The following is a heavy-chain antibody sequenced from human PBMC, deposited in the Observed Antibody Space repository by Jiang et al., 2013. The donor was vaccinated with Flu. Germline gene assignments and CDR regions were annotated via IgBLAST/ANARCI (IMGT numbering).Heavy chain of an antibody. CDR1: VGSISGSSDF. J-gene: IGHJ4*02. V-gene: IGHV4-39*01. Sequence: PGLVKPSVDPVPHLALSLVGSISGSSDFWWGWIRQPPGKGLEWIGSVFYTGRTHYNPALKSRVIMSVDTSKNQFSLQLTFVTAADTAVYYCARQIGRGSWGLDYWGQGTLVTVSS. CDR2: VFYTGRT. D-gene: IGHD3-16*01. CDR3: ARQIGRGSWGLDY.